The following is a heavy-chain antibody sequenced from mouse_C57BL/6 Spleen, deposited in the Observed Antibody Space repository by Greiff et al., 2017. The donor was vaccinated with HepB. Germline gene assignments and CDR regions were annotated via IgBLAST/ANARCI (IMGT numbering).Heavy chain of an antibody. Sequence: LQPGAELVKPGASVKLFCKASGYTFISYWMQWVKQRPGQGLEWIGEIDPSDSYTNYNQKFKGKATLTVDTSSSTAYMQLSSLTSEDSAVYYCAGAGVNWDAYWGQGTLVTVSA. V-gene: IGHV1-50*01. CDR2: IDPSDSYT. CDR1: GYTFISYW. CDR3: AGAGVNWDAY. D-gene: IGHD4-1*01. J-gene: IGHJ3*01.